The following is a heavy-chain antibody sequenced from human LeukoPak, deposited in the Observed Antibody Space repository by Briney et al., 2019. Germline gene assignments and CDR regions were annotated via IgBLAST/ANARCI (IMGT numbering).Heavy chain of an antibody. CDR1: GCTLTELS. CDR2: SDPEDGET. Sequence: ASVQVSCKVAGCTLTELSMHWVRQAPGKGLEWMGGSDPEDGETIYAQKFQGRVTMTEDTSTDTAYMELSSLRSEDTAVYYCATTPHYDFWSGCFRGRLNWFDPWGQGTLVTVSS. J-gene: IGHJ5*02. D-gene: IGHD3-3*01. V-gene: IGHV1-24*01. CDR3: ATTPHYDFWSGCFRGRLNWFDP.